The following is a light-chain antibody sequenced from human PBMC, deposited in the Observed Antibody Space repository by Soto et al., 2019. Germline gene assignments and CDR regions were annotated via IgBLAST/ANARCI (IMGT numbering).Light chain of an antibody. CDR3: HQYGNLPWT. Sequence: IVVTVSPRAVSLSTGERARLSCRASQSVSSNYVAWYQQKPGQAPRLLIHGASSRATGIPDRFRGSGSGTGFALTLSRLEAEDFAVYYCHQYGNLPWTFAQGTKVDIK. CDR2: GAS. J-gene: IGKJ1*01. V-gene: IGKV3-20*01. CDR1: QSVSSNY.